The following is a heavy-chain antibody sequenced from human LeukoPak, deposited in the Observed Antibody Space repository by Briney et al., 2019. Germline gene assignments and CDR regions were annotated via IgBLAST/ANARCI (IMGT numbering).Heavy chain of an antibody. J-gene: IGHJ3*02. Sequence: ASVKVSCKASGYTFTSYAMNWVRQAPGQGLEWMGWINTNTGNPTYAQGFTGRFVFSLDTSVSTAYLQISSLKAEDTAVYYCARYYCSSTSCYFWAFDIWGQGTMVTVSS. V-gene: IGHV7-4-1*02. CDR1: GYTFTSYA. CDR3: ARYYCSSTSCYFWAFDI. CDR2: INTNTGNP. D-gene: IGHD2-2*01.